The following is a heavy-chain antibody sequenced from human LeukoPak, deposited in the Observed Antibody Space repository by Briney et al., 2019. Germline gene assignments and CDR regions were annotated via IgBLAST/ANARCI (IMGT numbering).Heavy chain of an antibody. CDR2: IYYSGST. D-gene: IGHD5-12*01. CDR1: GGSISSYY. Sequence: PSETLSLTCTVSGGSISSYYWSWIRQPPGKGLEWIGYIYYSGSTNYNPSLKSRVTISVDTSKNQFSLKLSSVTAADTAVYYCARETGDSGYVVDYWGQGTLVTVSS. CDR3: ARETGDSGYVVDY. J-gene: IGHJ4*02. V-gene: IGHV4-59*01.